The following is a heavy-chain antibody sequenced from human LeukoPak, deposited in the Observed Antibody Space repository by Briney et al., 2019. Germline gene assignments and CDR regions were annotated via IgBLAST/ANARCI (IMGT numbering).Heavy chain of an antibody. D-gene: IGHD3-22*01. V-gene: IGHV4-34*01. J-gene: IGHJ3*02. Sequence: SATLSLTCAVYGGSFSGYYWSWIRQPPGKGLEWIGEINHSGSTNYNPSLKSRVTISVDTSKNQFSLKLSSVTAADTAVYYCARGPQWLDAFDIWGQGTMVTVSS. CDR3: ARGPQWLDAFDI. CDR1: GGSFSGYY. CDR2: INHSGST.